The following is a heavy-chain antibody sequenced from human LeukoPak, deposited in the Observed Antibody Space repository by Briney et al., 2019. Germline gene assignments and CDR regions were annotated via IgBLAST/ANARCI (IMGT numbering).Heavy chain of an antibody. CDR2: IYPGDSDI. CDR1: GYIFTTYW. D-gene: IGHD1-26*01. CDR3: ARWVGGSYTSFRNDY. Sequence: GESLQISCKGSGYIFTTYWIGWVRQMPGKGLEWMGIIYPGDSDIRYSPSFQGQVTISVDKSISTAYLQWSSLKASDAATYYCARWVGGSYTSFRNDYWGQGTLVTVSS. V-gene: IGHV5-51*01. J-gene: IGHJ4*02.